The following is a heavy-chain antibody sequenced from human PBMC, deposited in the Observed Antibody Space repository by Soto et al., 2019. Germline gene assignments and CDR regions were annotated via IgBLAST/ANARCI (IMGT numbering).Heavy chain of an antibody. CDR1: GFSFSGYS. Sequence: GGSLRLSCAASGFSFSGYSMNWVRQAPGKGLEWVSSISGDSNYIYYADSVQGRFTISRDNAKNSVYLQMNSLRAEDTAVYYCARVVYFDRSAYGLWGQGTMVTVSS. CDR2: ISGDSNYI. V-gene: IGHV3-21*01. D-gene: IGHD3-22*01. J-gene: IGHJ3*01. CDR3: ARVVYFDRSAYGL.